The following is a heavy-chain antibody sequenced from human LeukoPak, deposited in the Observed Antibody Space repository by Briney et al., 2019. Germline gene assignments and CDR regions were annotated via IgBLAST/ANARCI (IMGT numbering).Heavy chain of an antibody. V-gene: IGHV1-2*02. CDR2: IKLSSGGT. CDR3: ARGFTFGRV. CDR1: GYTFTDNF. D-gene: IGHD3-16*01. J-gene: IGHJ4*02. Sequence: GASVTVSYKAAGYTFTDNFMNWLRQAPGQGPEYLGWIKLSSGGTNYLPKFQDRVTLTRDTSTATAYLELNGLRSDDTAVYYCARGFTFGRVWGPGTLVIVSS.